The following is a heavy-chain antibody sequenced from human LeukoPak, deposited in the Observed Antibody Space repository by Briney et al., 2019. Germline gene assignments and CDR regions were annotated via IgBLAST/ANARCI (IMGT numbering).Heavy chain of an antibody. J-gene: IGHJ4*02. D-gene: IGHD3-22*01. Sequence: GESLQISCQGSGYSFTSYWISWVRQLPGKGLEWMGRIDPSDSYTNYSPSFQGHVTISADKSISTAYLQWSSLKASDTAMYYCARLSLGYDSSGYYYFDYWGQGTLVTVSS. V-gene: IGHV5-10-1*01. CDR3: ARLSLGYDSSGYYYFDY. CDR1: GYSFTSYW. CDR2: IDPSDSYT.